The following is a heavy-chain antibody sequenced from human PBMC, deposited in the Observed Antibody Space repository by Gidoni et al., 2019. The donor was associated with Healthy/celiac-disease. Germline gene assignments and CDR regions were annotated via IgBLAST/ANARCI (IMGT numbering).Heavy chain of an antibody. D-gene: IGHD1-26*01. CDR1: GYTFPRYA. V-gene: IGHV1-3*01. Sequence: QVQLVQSGAEVKKPGASVKVSCKASGYTFPRYAMHWVRQAPGQRLEWMGWINAGNGNTKYSQKFQGRVTITRDTSASTAYMELSSLRSEDTAVYYCARVVQWELLGGGFDYWGQGTLVTVSS. CDR3: ARVVQWELLGGGFDY. CDR2: INAGNGNT. J-gene: IGHJ4*02.